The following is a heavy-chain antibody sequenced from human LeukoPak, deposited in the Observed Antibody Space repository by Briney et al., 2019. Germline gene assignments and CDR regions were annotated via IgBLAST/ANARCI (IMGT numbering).Heavy chain of an antibody. V-gene: IGHV3-15*01. CDR1: GFTFSNAW. CDR3: TTVRVFFVVVPAARYYYYYMDV. Sequence: GGSLRLSCAASGFTFSNAWMSWVRQAPGKGLEWVGRIKSKTDGGTTDYAAPVKGRFTISRDDSKNTLYLQMNSLKTEDTAVYYCTTVRVFFVVVPAARYYYYYMDVWGKGTTVTISS. J-gene: IGHJ6*03. D-gene: IGHD2-2*01. CDR2: IKSKTDGGTT.